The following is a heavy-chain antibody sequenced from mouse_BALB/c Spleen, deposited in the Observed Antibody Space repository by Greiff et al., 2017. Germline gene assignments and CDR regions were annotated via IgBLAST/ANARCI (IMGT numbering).Heavy chain of an antibody. Sequence: QVQLQQSGAELVRPGTSVKVSCKASGYAFTNYLIEWVKQRPGQGLEWIGVINPGSGGTNYNEKFKGKATLTADKSSSTAYMQLSSLTSDDSAVYFCARHYDYERVWFAYWGQGTLVTVSA. V-gene: IGHV1-54*01. CDR2: INPGSGGT. CDR3: ARHYDYERVWFAY. CDR1: GYAFTNYL. D-gene: IGHD2-4*01. J-gene: IGHJ3*01.